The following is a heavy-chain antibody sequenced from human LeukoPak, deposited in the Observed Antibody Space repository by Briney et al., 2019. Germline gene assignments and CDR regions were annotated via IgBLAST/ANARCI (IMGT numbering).Heavy chain of an antibody. CDR1: GDTSTNYA. J-gene: IGHJ4*02. Sequence: ASVKVSCKATGDTSTNYAIVWVRQAPGQGLEWMGWIGAFNGYTNYAQKLQGRVTLTTDTSTSTAYMELRSLRSDDTAVYYCARWDMITFGGVMYWGQGTLVTVSS. D-gene: IGHD3-16*01. CDR3: ARWDMITFGGVMY. V-gene: IGHV1-18*01. CDR2: IGAFNGYT.